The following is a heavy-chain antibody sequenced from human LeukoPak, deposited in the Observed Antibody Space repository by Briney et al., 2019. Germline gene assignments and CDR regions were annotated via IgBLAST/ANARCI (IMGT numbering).Heavy chain of an antibody. Sequence: SVKVSCKASGGTFSSYAISWVRQAPGHGLEWVGRIIPIFGTANYAQKFQGRVTITTDESTSTAYMELSSLRSDDTAVYYCARDYGSGSYGDTGSPAFDIWGQGTMVTVSS. CDR1: GGTFSSYA. V-gene: IGHV1-69*05. D-gene: IGHD3-10*01. CDR3: ARDYGSGSYGDTGSPAFDI. CDR2: IIPIFGTA. J-gene: IGHJ3*02.